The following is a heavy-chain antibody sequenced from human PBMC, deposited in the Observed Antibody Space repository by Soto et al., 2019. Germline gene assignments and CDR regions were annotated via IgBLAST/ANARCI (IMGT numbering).Heavy chain of an antibody. V-gene: IGHV1-2*02. D-gene: IGHD1-26*01. CDR1: GYTFTGYY. J-gene: IGHJ4*02. Sequence: QVQLVQSGAEVKKPGASVKVSCKASGYTFTGYYMHWVRQAPGQGLEWMGWINPNSGGTNYAKKSQGRVSMTRDKSISTAYMELSRLRSDDTDVYYCARVDVGDYWGQGTLVTVSS. CDR2: INPNSGGT. CDR3: ARVDVGDY.